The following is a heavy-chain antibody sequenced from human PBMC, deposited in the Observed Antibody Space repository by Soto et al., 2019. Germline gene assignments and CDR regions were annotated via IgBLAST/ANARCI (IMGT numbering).Heavy chain of an antibody. D-gene: IGHD2-2*01. CDR1: GGSISSYY. J-gene: IGHJ4*02. V-gene: IGHV4-59*08. Sequence: ETLSLTCTVSGGSISSYYWSWIRQPPGKGLEWIGYIYYSGSTNYNPSLKSRVTISVDTSKNQFSLKLSSVTAADTAVYYCARAKVYCSSTSCYFIYFDYWGQGTLVTVSS. CDR2: IYYSGST. CDR3: ARAKVYCSSTSCYFIYFDY.